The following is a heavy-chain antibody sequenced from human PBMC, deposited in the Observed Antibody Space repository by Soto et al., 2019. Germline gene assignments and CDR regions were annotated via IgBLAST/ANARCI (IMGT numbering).Heavy chain of an antibody. CDR2: IYYSGST. J-gene: IGHJ5*02. CDR1: GGSISSYY. CDR3: ARHETTDSITIFGVVITHNWFDP. D-gene: IGHD3-3*01. V-gene: IGHV4-59*08. Sequence: SETLSLTCTVSGGSISSYYWSWIRQPPGKGLEWIGYIYYSGSTNYNPSLKSRVTISVDTSKNQFSLKLSSVTAADTAVYYCARHETTDSITIFGVVITHNWFDPWGQGTLVTVSS.